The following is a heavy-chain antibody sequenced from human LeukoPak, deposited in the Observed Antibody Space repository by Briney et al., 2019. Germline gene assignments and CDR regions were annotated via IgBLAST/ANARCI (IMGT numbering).Heavy chain of an antibody. CDR3: ARHKLRLKQLYYFDY. J-gene: IGHJ4*02. CDR1: GGSISSYY. V-gene: IGHV4-59*08. Sequence: SETLSLTCTVSGGSISSYYWSWIRQPPGKGLEWIGYIYYSGSTNYNPSLKSRVTISVDTSKNQFSLKLSSVTAADTAVYYCARHKLRLKQLYYFDYWGQGTLVTVSS. D-gene: IGHD4-11*01. CDR2: IYYSGST.